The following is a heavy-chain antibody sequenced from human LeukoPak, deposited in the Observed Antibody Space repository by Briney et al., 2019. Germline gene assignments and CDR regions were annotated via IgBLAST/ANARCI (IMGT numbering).Heavy chain of an antibody. CDR1: GFTFSSYW. CDR2: IKQDGSEK. J-gene: IGHJ3*02. D-gene: IGHD2-15*01. V-gene: IGHV3-7*03. CDR3: ANSHLQWSDAFDI. Sequence: PGGSLRLSCAASGFTFSSYWMSWVRQAPGKGLEWVANIKQDGSEKYYVDSVKGRFTISRDNAKNSLYLQMNSLRADDTAVYYCANSHLQWSDAFDIWGQGTMVTVSS.